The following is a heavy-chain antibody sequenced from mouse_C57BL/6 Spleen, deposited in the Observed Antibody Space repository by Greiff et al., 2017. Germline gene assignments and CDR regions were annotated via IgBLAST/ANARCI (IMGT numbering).Heavy chain of an antibody. CDR3: ASSDFDD. J-gene: IGHJ2*01. Sequence: QVQLQQPGAELVMPGTSVKLSCKASGYTFTSYWMHWVKQRPGQGLEWIGEIDPSDSYTNYNQKFKGKATLTVDTSSSTAYMQLSSLTSEDSAVSYCASSDFDDWGKGTTVTVSS. V-gene: IGHV1-50*01. CDR2: IDPSDSYT. CDR1: GYTFTSYW.